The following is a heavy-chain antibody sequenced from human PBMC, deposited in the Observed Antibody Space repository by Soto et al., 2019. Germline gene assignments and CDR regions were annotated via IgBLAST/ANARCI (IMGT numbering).Heavy chain of an antibody. CDR3: ARVSGIYYYGMDV. Sequence: PSETLSLTCAVYGGSFSGYYWSWIRQPPWKGLEWIGEINHSGSTNYNPSLKSRVTISVDTSKNQVSLKLSSVTAADTAVYYCARVSGIYYYGMDVWGQGTTVTVSS. CDR2: INHSGST. J-gene: IGHJ6*02. V-gene: IGHV4-34*01. D-gene: IGHD3-10*01. CDR1: GGSFSGYY.